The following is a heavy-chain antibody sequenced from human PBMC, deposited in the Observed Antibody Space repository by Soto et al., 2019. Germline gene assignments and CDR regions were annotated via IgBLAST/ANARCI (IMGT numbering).Heavy chain of an antibody. CDR2: INSDGSST. J-gene: IGHJ3*02. V-gene: IGHV3-74*01. CDR1: GFTFSSYG. D-gene: IGHD3-9*01. CDR3: ARTYDMLSSADETHDAFDI. Sequence: EVQLVESGGGLVQPGGSLRLSCAASGFTFSSYGMHWVRQAPGKGLVWVSRINSDGSSTSYADSVKGRFTISRDNAKNTLYLQMNSLRAEDTAVYYCARTYDMLSSADETHDAFDIWGQGTMVTVSS.